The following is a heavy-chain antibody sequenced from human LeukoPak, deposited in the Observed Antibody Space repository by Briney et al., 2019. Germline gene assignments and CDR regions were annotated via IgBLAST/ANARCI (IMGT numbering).Heavy chain of an antibody. Sequence: PSETLSLTCAVYGGSFSGYYWSWIRQPPGKGLEWIGEINHSGSTNYNPSLKSRVTISVDTSKNQFSLKLSSVTAADTAVYYCARRRGIVVVPAAFFQGHYTTNWFDPWGQGTLATVSS. J-gene: IGHJ5*02. CDR1: GGSFSGYY. V-gene: IGHV4-34*01. CDR3: ARRRGIVVVPAAFFQGHYTTNWFDP. CDR2: INHSGST. D-gene: IGHD2-2*01.